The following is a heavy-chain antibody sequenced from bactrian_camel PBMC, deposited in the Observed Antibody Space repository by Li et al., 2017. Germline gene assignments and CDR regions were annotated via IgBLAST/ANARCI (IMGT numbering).Heavy chain of an antibody. CDR3: AKDLLLSSHPYFGTA. D-gene: IGHD2*01. CDR2: IKAGDGSVEDT. V-gene: IGHV3S40*01. Sequence: EVQLVESGGGLVQPGGSLRLSCAASGFAFRNAHMSWVRQVPGKTLEWVAGIKAGDGSVEDTYYADAVKGRFTISRDNAKNTLYLQLNNLKIEDTALYSCAKDLLLSSHPYFGTARGQGTQVTVS. J-gene: IGHJ4*01. CDR1: GFAFRNAH.